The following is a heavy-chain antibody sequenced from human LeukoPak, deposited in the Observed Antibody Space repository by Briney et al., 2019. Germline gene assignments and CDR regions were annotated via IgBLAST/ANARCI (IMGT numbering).Heavy chain of an antibody. Sequence: ASVKVSCKVSGYTLTELSMHWVRQAPGEGLEWMGGFNPEDGETIYAQKFQGRVTMTEDTSTDTAYMELSSLRSEDTAVYYCATEAHYYYGMDVWGQGTTVTVSS. V-gene: IGHV1-24*01. CDR2: FNPEDGET. J-gene: IGHJ6*02. CDR1: GYTLTELS. CDR3: ATEAHYYYGMDV.